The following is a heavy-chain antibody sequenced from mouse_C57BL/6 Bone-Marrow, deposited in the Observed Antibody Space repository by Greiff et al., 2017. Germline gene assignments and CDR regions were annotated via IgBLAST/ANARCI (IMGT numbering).Heavy chain of an antibody. V-gene: IGHV1-59*01. Sequence: QVQLKESGPELVRPGTSVKLSCKASGYTFTSYWMHWVKQRPGQGLEWIGGIDPSDGYTNYNQKFKGKATLTVDTSSSTAYMQLSSLTSEDSAVDYCARTFSAVVAVDYWGQGTTLTVSS. CDR1: GYTFTSYW. D-gene: IGHD1-1*01. CDR3: ARTFSAVVAVDY. CDR2: IDPSDGYT. J-gene: IGHJ2*01.